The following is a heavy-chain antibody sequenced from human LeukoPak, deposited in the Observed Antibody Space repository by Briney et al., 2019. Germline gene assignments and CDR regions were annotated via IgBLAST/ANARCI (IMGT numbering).Heavy chain of an antibody. D-gene: IGHD3-10*01. CDR1: GYTFTGYY. CDR3: VRCYGLLWFGELPLDY. J-gene: IGHJ4*02. V-gene: IGHV1-2*02. CDR2: INPNSGGT. Sequence: ASVKVSCKASGYTFTGYYMHWVRQAPGQGLEWMGWINPNSGGTNYAQKFQGRVTMTRDTSISTAYMELSRLRSDDTAVYYCVRCYGLLWFGELPLDYWGQGTLVTVSS.